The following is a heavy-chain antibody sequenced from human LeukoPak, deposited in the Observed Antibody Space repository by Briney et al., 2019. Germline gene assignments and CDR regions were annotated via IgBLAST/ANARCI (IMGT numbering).Heavy chain of an antibody. CDR3: ARGPNDDILTGYYNKYYFDY. Sequence: GGSLRLSCADSGFSFDEYGMILVRQAPGKGLEWVSVINWNGGSTGYAESVKGRFTISRDNANIHLYLQMNSLRAEDTALYYCARGPNDDILTGYYNKYYFDYWGQGTLVTVSS. V-gene: IGHV3-20*04. CDR1: GFSFDEYG. J-gene: IGHJ4*02. D-gene: IGHD3-9*01. CDR2: INWNGGST.